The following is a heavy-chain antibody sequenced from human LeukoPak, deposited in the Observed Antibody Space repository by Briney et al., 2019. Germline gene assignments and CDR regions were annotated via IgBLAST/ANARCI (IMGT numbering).Heavy chain of an antibody. D-gene: IGHD3-22*01. V-gene: IGHV4-34*01. CDR3: ARGTVRYYYDSSGYYDY. Sequence: PSETLSLTCAVYGGSFSGYYWSWIRQPPGKGLEWIGEINHSGSTNYNPSLKSRVTISVDTSKNQFSLKLSSVTAADTAVYYCARGTVRYYYDSSGYYDYWGQGTLVTVSS. J-gene: IGHJ4*02. CDR2: INHSGST. CDR1: GGSFSGYY.